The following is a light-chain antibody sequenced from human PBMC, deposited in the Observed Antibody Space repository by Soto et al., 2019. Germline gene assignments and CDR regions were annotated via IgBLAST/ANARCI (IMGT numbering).Light chain of an antibody. V-gene: IGKV1-39*01. CDR2: AAS. Sequence: DIQMTQSPSSLSSSVGDRVTVSGRASQTITTYLNRYQHKPGKAPKLLINAASTLQSGVPSRFSGSGSGTDFTLTISCLQSEDFATNYCQQYYSYPHTFGQGTRLEIK. J-gene: IGKJ5*01. CDR1: QTITTY. CDR3: QQYYSYPHT.